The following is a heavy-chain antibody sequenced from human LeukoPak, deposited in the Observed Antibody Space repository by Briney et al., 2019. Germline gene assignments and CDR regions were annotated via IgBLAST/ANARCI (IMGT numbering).Heavy chain of an antibody. CDR3: AKDLDYGGNSVFDY. CDR2: ISYDGSNK. Sequence: GGSLRLSCAASGFTFSSYGMHWVRQAPGKGLEWVAVISYDGSNKYYADSVKGRFTISRDNFKNTLYLQMNSLRAEDTAVYYCAKDLDYGGNSVFDYWGQGTLVTVSS. D-gene: IGHD4-23*01. J-gene: IGHJ4*02. V-gene: IGHV3-30*18. CDR1: GFTFSSYG.